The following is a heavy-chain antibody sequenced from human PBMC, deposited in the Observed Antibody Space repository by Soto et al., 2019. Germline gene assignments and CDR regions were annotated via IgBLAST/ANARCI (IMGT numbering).Heavy chain of an antibody. CDR1: GFTFRTYG. V-gene: IGHV3-30*18. Sequence: QVQLVESGGGVVQPGRSLRLSCAASGFTFRTYGMHWVRQAPGKGLAWVALISFDGTNNYYADSVKGRFTISRDNSRNTLYLQLNSLRAEDTAVYYCAKDQDLPLGYYYGMDVWGQGTTVTVSS. CDR2: ISFDGTNN. J-gene: IGHJ6*02. CDR3: AKDQDLPLGYYYGMDV.